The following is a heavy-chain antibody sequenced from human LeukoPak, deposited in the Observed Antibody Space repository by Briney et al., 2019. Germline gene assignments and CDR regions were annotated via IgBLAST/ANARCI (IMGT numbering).Heavy chain of an antibody. J-gene: IGHJ4*02. CDR2: ISTYNGNS. Sequence: RASVKVSCKASGYTXTSXSINXVXQAXGQGLEWMGWISTYNGNSNYAQKLQGRVTMTTDTSTSTAYMELRSLRSDDTAMYYCAKDRWRDGSSSFDNWGQGTLVTVSS. CDR1: GYTXTSXS. V-gene: IGHV1-18*01. D-gene: IGHD6-6*01. CDR3: AKDRWRDGSSSFDN.